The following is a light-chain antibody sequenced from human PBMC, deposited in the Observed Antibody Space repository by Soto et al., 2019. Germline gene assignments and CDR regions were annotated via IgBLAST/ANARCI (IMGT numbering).Light chain of an antibody. CDR3: QQYGSSPLP. CDR2: DAS. Sequence: ENMLTQAPATMSLAPGERATLSCWASGSVSYSYVAWYQLKGGLAPRLLIHDASTRASGIPDRLSGSKYGPNLTLTLPALQPADAAVYYCQQYGSSPLPFGKGTRLEI. J-gene: IGKJ5*01. CDR1: GSVSYSY. V-gene: IGKV3D-20*01.